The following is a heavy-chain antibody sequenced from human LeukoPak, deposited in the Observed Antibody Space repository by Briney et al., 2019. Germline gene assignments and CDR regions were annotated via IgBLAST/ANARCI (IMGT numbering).Heavy chain of an antibody. V-gene: IGHV1-2*02. Sequence: GASVKVSCKASGYTFTGYYMHWVRQAPGQGLEWMGWINPNSGGTNYAQKFQGRVTMTRDTSTSTAYMELSRLRSDDTAVYYCARDLSLRAAAKGYWGQGTLVTVSS. CDR2: INPNSGGT. D-gene: IGHD6-13*01. CDR3: ARDLSLRAAAKGY. J-gene: IGHJ4*02. CDR1: GYTFTGYY.